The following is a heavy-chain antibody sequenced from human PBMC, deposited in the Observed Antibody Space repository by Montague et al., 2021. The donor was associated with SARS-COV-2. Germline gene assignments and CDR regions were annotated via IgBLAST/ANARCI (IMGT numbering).Heavy chain of an antibody. V-gene: IGHV4-59*02. CDR2: IYYTGST. CDR3: VRDFYDTSDYFQGTFDV. J-gene: IGHJ3*01. D-gene: IGHD3-22*01. Sequence: SETLSLTCSVSGVSVHNYYWAWIRQTPEKGLVWIGYIYYTGSTNYNPSLRNRITISIDTSANQFSLKLRSVTPADTAVYYCVRDFYDTSDYFQGTFDVWGHGTVVSVSS. CDR1: GVSVHNYY.